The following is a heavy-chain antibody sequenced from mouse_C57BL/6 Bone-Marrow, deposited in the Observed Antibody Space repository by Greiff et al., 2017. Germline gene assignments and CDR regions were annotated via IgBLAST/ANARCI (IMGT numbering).Heavy chain of an antibody. D-gene: IGHD2-1*01. CDR1: GFTFSSYG. V-gene: IGHV5-6*01. Sequence: EVKLVESGGDLVKPGGSLKLSCAASGFTFSSYGLSWVRQTPDKRLEWVATISSGGSYTYYPDSVKGRFTISRDNAKNTLYLQMSSLKSEDTAMYYCARLLSDYWGQGTTLTVSS. J-gene: IGHJ2*01. CDR2: ISSGGSYT. CDR3: ARLLSDY.